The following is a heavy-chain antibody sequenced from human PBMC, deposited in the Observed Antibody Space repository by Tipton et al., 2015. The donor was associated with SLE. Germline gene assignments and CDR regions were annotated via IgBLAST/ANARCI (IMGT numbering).Heavy chain of an antibody. CDR3: ARLDSGGYGTLDL. J-gene: IGHJ5*02. Sequence: SLRLSCAASGFTFSSYSMNWVRQAPGKGLEWVSSISRGSSYIDYADSVKGRFTISRDNSKNILYLQMNSLRADDTALYYCARLDSGGYGTLDLWGQGTLVTVSS. D-gene: IGHD3-22*01. CDR2: ISRGSSYI. CDR1: GFTFSSYS. V-gene: IGHV3-21*04.